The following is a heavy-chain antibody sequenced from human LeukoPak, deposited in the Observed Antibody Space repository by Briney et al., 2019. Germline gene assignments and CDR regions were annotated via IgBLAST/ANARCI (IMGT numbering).Heavy chain of an antibody. CDR3: AREGADYYGSGYDY. Sequence: ASVKVSCKASGYTFTGYYMHWVRQAPGQGLEWVGWINPHNGATKYAPKFQGRVTMTGDTSISTAYMELNSLRSDDTAVYYCAREGADYYGSGYDYWSQGTLVTVSS. J-gene: IGHJ4*02. CDR2: INPHNGAT. CDR1: GYTFTGYY. D-gene: IGHD3-10*01. V-gene: IGHV1-2*02.